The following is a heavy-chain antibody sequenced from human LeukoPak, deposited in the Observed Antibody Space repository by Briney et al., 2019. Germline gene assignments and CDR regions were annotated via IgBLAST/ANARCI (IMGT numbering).Heavy chain of an antibody. J-gene: IGHJ4*02. V-gene: IGHV1-24*01. Sequence: ASVKVSCKVSGYTLTELSMHWVRQAPGKGLEWMGGFDPEDGETIYAQKFQGRVTMTRDTSTSTVYMELSSLRSEDTAVYYCARVPQKYCSGGSCYSSSFDYWGQGTLVTVSS. CDR3: ARVPQKYCSGGSCYSSSFDY. D-gene: IGHD2-15*01. CDR1: GYTLTELS. CDR2: FDPEDGET.